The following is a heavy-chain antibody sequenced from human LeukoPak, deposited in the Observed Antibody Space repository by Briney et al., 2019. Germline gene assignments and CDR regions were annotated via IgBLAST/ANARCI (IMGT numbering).Heavy chain of an antibody. CDR2: ISGSGGST. V-gene: IGHV3-23*01. J-gene: IGHJ4*02. D-gene: IGHD1-26*01. Sequence: PGGSPRLSCAASGFTFSSYAMSWVRQAPGKGLEWVSAISGSGGSTYYADSVKGRFTISRDNSKNTLYLQMNSLRAEDTAVYYCAKDPIVGATSWYYFDYWGQGTLVTVSS. CDR1: GFTFSSYA. CDR3: AKDPIVGATSWYYFDY.